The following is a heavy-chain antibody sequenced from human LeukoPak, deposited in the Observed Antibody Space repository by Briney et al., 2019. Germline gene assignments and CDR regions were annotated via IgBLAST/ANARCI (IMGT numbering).Heavy chain of an antibody. CDR1: GGSISSGSYY. CDR2: IYTSGST. V-gene: IGHV4-61*02. D-gene: IGHD1-26*01. J-gene: IGHJ4*02. Sequence: SETLSLTCTVSGGSISSGSYYWSWIRQPAGKGLEWIGRIYTSGSTNYNPSLKSRVTISVDTSKNQFSLKLSSVTAADTAVYYCARGQGGASGDYWGQGTLVTVSS. CDR3: ARGQGGASGDY.